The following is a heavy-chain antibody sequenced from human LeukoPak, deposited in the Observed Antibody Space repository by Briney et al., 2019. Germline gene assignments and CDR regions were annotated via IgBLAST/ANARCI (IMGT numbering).Heavy chain of an antibody. Sequence: GASVKVSCKASGGTFSSYAIGWVRQAPGQGLEWMGRIIPILGTVNYAQKFQGRVTITADKSTSTAYMELSSLRSEDTAVYYCATQGVAVLRGSYFDYWGQGTLVTVSS. J-gene: IGHJ4*02. V-gene: IGHV1-69*04. D-gene: IGHD2-15*01. CDR1: GGTFSSYA. CDR2: IIPILGTV. CDR3: ATQGVAVLRGSYFDY.